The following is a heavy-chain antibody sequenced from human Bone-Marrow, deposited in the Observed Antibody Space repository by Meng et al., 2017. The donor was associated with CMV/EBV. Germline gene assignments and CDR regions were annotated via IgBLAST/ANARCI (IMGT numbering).Heavy chain of an antibody. CDR3: ATPPFNHLHNFFES. Sequence: GESLKISCKGSGYFFTAYRLGWVRQVPGKGLEWMGIIYPSDSETRYNPSFQGQVIISADKSINTAYLQWSSLKASDTAMYYCATPPFNHLHNFFESWGPVTLVTVSS. D-gene: IGHD5-24*01. J-gene: IGHJ4*02. V-gene: IGHV5-51*01. CDR1: GYFFTAYR. CDR2: IYPSDSET.